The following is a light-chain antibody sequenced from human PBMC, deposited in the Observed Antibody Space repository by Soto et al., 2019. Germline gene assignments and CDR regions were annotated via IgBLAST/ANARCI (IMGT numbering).Light chain of an antibody. Sequence: QSALTQPASVSGSPGQSFTISCTGTSSDVGGYNYVSWYQQHPGKAPKLMIYDVSNRPSGVSNRFSGSKSGNTASLTISGLQAEDEAEYYCCSYTTSSTVLFGGGTKLTVL. V-gene: IGLV2-14*03. CDR2: DVS. CDR1: SSDVGGYNY. J-gene: IGLJ2*01. CDR3: CSYTTSSTVL.